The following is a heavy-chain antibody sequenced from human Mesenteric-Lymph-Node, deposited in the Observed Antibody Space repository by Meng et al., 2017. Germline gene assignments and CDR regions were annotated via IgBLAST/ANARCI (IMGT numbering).Heavy chain of an antibody. CDR3: ARGRPYSGNTPYYYYGMDV. J-gene: IGHJ6*02. CDR1: GGSMSNYY. D-gene: IGHD1-26*01. CDR2: IYYNGRT. V-gene: IGHV4-59*01. Sequence: GSLRLSCTVSGGSMSNYYWSWIRQPPGKGLEWIGYIYYNGRTNYNPSLKSRVTILIDTSKNQFSLNLTSVTAADTAVYYCARGRPYSGNTPYYYYGMDVWGQGTTVTVSS.